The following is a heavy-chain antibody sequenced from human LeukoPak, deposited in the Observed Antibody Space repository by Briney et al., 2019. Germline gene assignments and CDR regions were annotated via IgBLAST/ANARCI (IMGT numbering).Heavy chain of an antibody. CDR3: ARDIWVGGVGAPDAFDI. CDR1: GFTFSSYA. CDR2: ISYDGSNK. D-gene: IGHD1-26*01. V-gene: IGHV3-30-3*01. Sequence: PGGSLRLSCPASGFTFSSYARHWVRQAPGKGLEWVAVISYDGSNKYYADSVKGRFTISRDNSKNTLYLQMNSLRAEDTAVYYCARDIWVGGVGAPDAFDIWGQGTMVTVSS. J-gene: IGHJ3*02.